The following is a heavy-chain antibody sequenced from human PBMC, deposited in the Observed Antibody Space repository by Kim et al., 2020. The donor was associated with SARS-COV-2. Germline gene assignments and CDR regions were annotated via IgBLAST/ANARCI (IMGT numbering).Heavy chain of an antibody. CDR2: IYYTGST. V-gene: IGHV4-39*01. J-gene: IGHJ3*02. D-gene: IGHD4-17*01. CDR3: ARPSPTVTPRAFDI. CDR1: GGSISSSYY. Sequence: SETLSLTCTVSGGSISSSYYWAWIRQPPGKGLEWIGSIYYTGSTYYDPSLESRVTISIDTSKNQFSLKLNSVTAADTAVYYCARPSPTVTPRAFDIWGQGTMVTVSS.